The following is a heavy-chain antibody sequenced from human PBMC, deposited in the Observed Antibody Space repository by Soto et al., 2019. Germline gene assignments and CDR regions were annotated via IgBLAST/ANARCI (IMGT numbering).Heavy chain of an antibody. CDR1: GGSISSYY. CDR2: IYYSGST. Sequence: QVQLQESGPGLVKPSETLSLTCTVSGGSISSYYWSWIRQPPGKGLEWIGYIYYSGSTNYNPSLNSCVSIPXDTSKNQFSLKLSSVTAADTAVYYCARRYAGNFDYWGQGTLVTVSS. J-gene: IGHJ4*02. V-gene: IGHV4-59*01. CDR3: ARRYAGNFDY. D-gene: IGHD2-8*01.